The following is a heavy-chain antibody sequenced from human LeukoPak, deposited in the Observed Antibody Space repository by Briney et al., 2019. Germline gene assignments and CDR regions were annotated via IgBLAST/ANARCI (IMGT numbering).Heavy chain of an antibody. CDR3: ARTSYYFDS. CDR2: ISGDGMNT. V-gene: IGHV3-74*01. CDR1: GFTFSNYW. D-gene: IGHD3-16*01. J-gene: IGHJ4*02. Sequence: GGSLRLSCTASGFTFSNYWMHWVRQAPGKGLVWVSRISGDGMNTAYADSVKGQFTISRDNAKNTLYLQMNSLRVEDTAVYYCARTSYYFDSWGEGTLVTVSS.